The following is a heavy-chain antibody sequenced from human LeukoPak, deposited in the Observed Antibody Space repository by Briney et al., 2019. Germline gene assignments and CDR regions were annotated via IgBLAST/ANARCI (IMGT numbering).Heavy chain of an antibody. CDR2: IYWDDDN. Sequence: SGPTLVNPTQTLTLTCTFSGFSLSTTGVGVGWIRQPPGKALEWLALIYWDDDNRYSPSLKSRLTIAKDTSKNQVVLTMTNMDPVDTATYYCAHSIVRGRSPPFDYWGQGTLVTVSS. J-gene: IGHJ4*02. V-gene: IGHV2-5*02. D-gene: IGHD3-10*01. CDR3: AHSIVRGRSPPFDY. CDR1: GFSLSTTGVG.